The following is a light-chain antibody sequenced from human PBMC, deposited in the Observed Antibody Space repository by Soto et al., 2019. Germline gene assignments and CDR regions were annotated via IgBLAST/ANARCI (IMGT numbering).Light chain of an antibody. CDR2: DAS. V-gene: IGKV3-11*01. CDR3: QQYGSSPRT. Sequence: IVLTQSPATLSLSPGKRATLSCRASQSFSSYLAWYQQKPGQAPRLLIYDASNRATGIPARFSGSGSGTDFTLTISSLEPEDFAVYCCQQYGSSPRTFGQGTKVDIK. CDR1: QSFSSY. J-gene: IGKJ1*01.